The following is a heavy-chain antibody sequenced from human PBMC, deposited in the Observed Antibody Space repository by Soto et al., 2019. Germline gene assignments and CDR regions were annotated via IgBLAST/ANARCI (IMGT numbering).Heavy chain of an antibody. V-gene: IGHV1-8*01. CDR3: ARGVEYDFWSAYYFDY. D-gene: IGHD3-3*01. J-gene: IGHJ4*02. Sequence: ASVKVSCKASGYTFTSYDINWVRQATGQGLEWMGWMNPNSGNTGYAQKFQGRVTMTRNTSISTAYMELSSLRSEDTAVYYCARGVEYDFWSAYYFDYWGQGTLVTVSS. CDR1: GYTFTSYD. CDR2: MNPNSGNT.